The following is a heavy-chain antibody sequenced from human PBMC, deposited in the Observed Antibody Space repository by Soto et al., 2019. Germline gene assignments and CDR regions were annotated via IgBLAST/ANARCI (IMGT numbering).Heavy chain of an antibody. CDR3: AKGSWDYYDSSGYYPIDY. CDR2: ISYDGSNK. Sequence: PGGSLRLSCAASGFTFSSYGMHWVRQAPGKGLEWVAVISYDGSNKYYADSVKGRFTISRDNSKNTLYLQMNSLRAEDTAVYYCAKGSWDYYDSSGYYPIDYWGQGTLVTVSS. J-gene: IGHJ4*02. CDR1: GFTFSSYG. D-gene: IGHD3-22*01. V-gene: IGHV3-30*18.